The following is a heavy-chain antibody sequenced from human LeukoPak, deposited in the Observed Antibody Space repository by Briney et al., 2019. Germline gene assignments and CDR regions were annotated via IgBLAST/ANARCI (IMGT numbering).Heavy chain of an antibody. CDR2: IYPGDSDT. D-gene: IGHD5-12*01. J-gene: IGHJ3*02. Sequence: GESLKISCRVSGYTFTTYWIAWVRQMPGEGLEWMGIIYPGDSDTRYSPSFQGQVTISADKSISTAYLQWSSLKASDTAMYYCARPGYGDPRQIGAFDIWGQGTMVTVSS. CDR1: GYTFTTYW. V-gene: IGHV5-51*01. CDR3: ARPGYGDPRQIGAFDI.